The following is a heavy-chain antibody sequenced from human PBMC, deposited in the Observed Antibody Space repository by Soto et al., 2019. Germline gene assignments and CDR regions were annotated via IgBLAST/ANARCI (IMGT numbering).Heavy chain of an antibody. D-gene: IGHD3-22*01. Sequence: PGGSLRLSCAASGFTFSVSAMHWVRHASGKGLEWVGRIRSKANGYATAYAASVKGRFTISRDDSKNTAYLQMNSLKTEDTAVYYCIFYYDSSGYYYSIDYWGQGTLVTVSS. CDR2: IRSKANGYAT. J-gene: IGHJ4*02. V-gene: IGHV3-73*01. CDR3: IFYYDSSGYYYSIDY. CDR1: GFTFSVSA.